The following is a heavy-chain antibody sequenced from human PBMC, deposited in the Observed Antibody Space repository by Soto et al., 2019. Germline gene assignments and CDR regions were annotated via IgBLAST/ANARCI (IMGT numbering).Heavy chain of an antibody. CDR1: GGPFTSNA. D-gene: IGHD1-20*01. Sequence: ASVKVSCKASGGPFTSNAINWVRQAPGQGLEWMGGIIPIFGTTNYAQEFQGRITITADKSTSTAYMELSSLRSEDTAVYYCARGVSVTRAITAYSLYFDYWGQGTLVTVSS. V-gene: IGHV1-69*06. CDR3: ARGVSVTRAITAYSLYFDY. J-gene: IGHJ4*02. CDR2: IIPIFGTT.